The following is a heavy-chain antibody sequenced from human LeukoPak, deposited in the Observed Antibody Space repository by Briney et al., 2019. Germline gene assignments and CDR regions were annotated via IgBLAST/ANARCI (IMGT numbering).Heavy chain of an antibody. D-gene: IGHD2-21*02. J-gene: IGHJ4*02. V-gene: IGHV1-2*02. CDR1: GYTFTGNH. Sequence: ASVKVSCTASGYTFTGNHMHWVRQAPGQGLEWMGWINPNSGGTNYAQKFQGRVIMTRATSISTAYMELSRLGSDDTAVYYCARGGSTDSIHSCGGNCYFLDYWGQGTLVTVSS. CDR3: ARGGSTDSIHSCGGNCYFLDY. CDR2: INPNSGGT.